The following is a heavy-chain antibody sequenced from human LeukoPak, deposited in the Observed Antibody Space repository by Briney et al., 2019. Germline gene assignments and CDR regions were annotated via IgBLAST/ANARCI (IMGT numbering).Heavy chain of an antibody. J-gene: IGHJ4*02. CDR3: ARDKDTAMEH. D-gene: IGHD5-18*01. V-gene: IGHV3-21*01. CDR1: GFTFCSYS. CDR2: ISSSSSYI. Sequence: PGGSLRLSCAASGFTFCSYSMNWVRQAQGKGLEWVSSISSSSSYIYYADSVKGRFTISRDNAKNSLYLQMNSLRAEDTAVYYCARDKDTAMEHWGQGTLVTVSS.